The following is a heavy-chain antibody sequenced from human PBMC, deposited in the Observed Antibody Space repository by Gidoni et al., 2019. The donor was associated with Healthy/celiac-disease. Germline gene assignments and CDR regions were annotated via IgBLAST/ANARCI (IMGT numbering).Heavy chain of an antibody. CDR1: GYSISSGYY. CDR3: ARASDYGDYGRAFDI. Sequence: QVQLQESGPGLVKPSETLYLTCAVSGYSISSGYYWGWSRQPPGKGLEWIGSIYNSGSTYYTPSLKSLVTISVDTSKNQFSLKLSSVTAADTAVYYCARASDYGDYGRAFDIWGQGTMVTVSS. J-gene: IGHJ3*02. CDR2: IYNSGST. V-gene: IGHV4-38-2*01. D-gene: IGHD4-17*01.